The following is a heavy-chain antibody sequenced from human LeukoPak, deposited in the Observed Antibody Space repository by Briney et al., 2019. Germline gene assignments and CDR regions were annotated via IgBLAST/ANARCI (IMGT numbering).Heavy chain of an antibody. CDR1: GGPFSGYY. CDR3: ARGHVLRYFDWLPLRYYFDY. D-gene: IGHD3-9*01. J-gene: IGHJ4*02. CDR2: INHSGST. Sequence: SETLSLTCAVYGGPFSGYYWSWIRQPPGKGLEWIGEINHSGSTNYNPSLKSRVTISVDTSKNQFSLKLSSVTAADTAVYYCARGHVLRYFDWLPLRYYFDYWGQGTLVTVSS. V-gene: IGHV4-34*01.